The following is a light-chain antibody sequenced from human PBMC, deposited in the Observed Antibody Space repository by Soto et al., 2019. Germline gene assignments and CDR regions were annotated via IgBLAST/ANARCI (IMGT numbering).Light chain of an antibody. CDR3: MQDRHWPHT. CDR1: QGLVYAEGKTY. J-gene: IGKJ2*01. CDR2: KVS. V-gene: IGKV2-30*01. Sequence: DVVMTQSPLSLPVTLGQAASISCRSSQGLVYAEGKTYLNWFHQRPGQSPRRLVSKVSNRESGVPDRFSGSGSGTDFTLKISRVEAEDVGVYYCMQDRHWPHTFGQGTTLEIK.